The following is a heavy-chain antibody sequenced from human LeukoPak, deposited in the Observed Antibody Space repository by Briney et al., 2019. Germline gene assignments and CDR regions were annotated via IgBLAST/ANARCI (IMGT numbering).Heavy chain of an antibody. J-gene: IGHJ6*02. CDR2: INPNSGGT. V-gene: IGHV1-2*02. D-gene: IGHD2-2*01. Sequence: ASVKVSCKASGYTFTGYYMHWVRQAPGQGLEWMGWINPNSGGTNYAQKFQGRVTMTRVTSISTAYMELSRLRSDDTAVYYCARECRSTSCYGGGPYYYYYGMDVWGQGTTVTVSS. CDR1: GYTFTGYY. CDR3: ARECRSTSCYGGGPYYYYYGMDV.